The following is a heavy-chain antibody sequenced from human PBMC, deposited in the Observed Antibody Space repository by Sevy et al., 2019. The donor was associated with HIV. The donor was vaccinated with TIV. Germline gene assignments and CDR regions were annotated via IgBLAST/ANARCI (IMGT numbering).Heavy chain of an antibody. V-gene: IGHV3-33*01. Sequence: GGSLRLSCAASGFIFSNHGMHWVRQAPGKGLEWVARIWYDGSDTYYGESVKGRFTISRDNCKNTVDLQMNSLRVEDTAVYYCARGADSNYDGIDAWGQGTTVTVSS. CDR2: IWYDGSDT. J-gene: IGHJ6*02. CDR3: ARGADSNYDGIDA. CDR1: GFIFSNHG. D-gene: IGHD4-4*01.